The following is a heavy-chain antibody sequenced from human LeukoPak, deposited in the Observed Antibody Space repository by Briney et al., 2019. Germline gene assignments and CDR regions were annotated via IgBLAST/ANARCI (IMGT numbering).Heavy chain of an antibody. V-gene: IGHV4-59*08. J-gene: IGHJ4*02. Sequence: PETLSLTCTVSGGSISDYYWGWIRQPPGKELEWVGYIYFSGNTNYNPSLQSRVTMSVETSKNQFALSLSSVTVADTAVYYCARRKSGTYGSWIDYWGQGTVVTVSS. CDR3: ARRKSGTYGSWIDY. D-gene: IGHD1-26*01. CDR2: IYFSGNT. CDR1: GGSISDYY.